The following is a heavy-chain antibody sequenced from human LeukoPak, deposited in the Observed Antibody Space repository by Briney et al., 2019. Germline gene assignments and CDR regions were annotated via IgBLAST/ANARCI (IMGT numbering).Heavy chain of an antibody. CDR3: ARDIGYDSSGYYLDY. CDR1: GYTFTSYG. CDR2: ISAYNGNT. D-gene: IGHD3-22*01. Sequence: ASVKVSCKASGYTFTSYGISWVRQAPGQGLEWMGWISAYNGNTNYAQKLQGRVTMTTDTSTSTAYMELRSLRSDDTAVYYCARDIGYDSSGYYLDYWGQGTLVTVSS. J-gene: IGHJ4*02. V-gene: IGHV1-18*01.